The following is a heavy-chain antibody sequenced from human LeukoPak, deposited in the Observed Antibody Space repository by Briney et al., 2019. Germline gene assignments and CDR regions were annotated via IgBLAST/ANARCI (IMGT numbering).Heavy chain of an antibody. D-gene: IGHD3-22*01. J-gene: IGHJ4*02. Sequence: GGSLRLSCAASGFTFSSYSMNWVRQAPGKGLEWVSYISSSSSTIYYADSVKGRFTISRDNSKNTLYLQMNSLRAEDTAVYYCAREPTYYYDSSSPPGYYFDYWGQGTLVTVSS. CDR3: AREPTYYYDSSSPPGYYFDY. CDR2: ISSSSSTI. CDR1: GFTFSSYS. V-gene: IGHV3-48*01.